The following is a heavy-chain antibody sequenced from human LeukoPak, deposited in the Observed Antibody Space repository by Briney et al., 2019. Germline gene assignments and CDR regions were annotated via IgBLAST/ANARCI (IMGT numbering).Heavy chain of an antibody. CDR2: ITGSGGST. J-gene: IGHJ4*02. CDR1: GFTFSSYA. CDR3: AKSNWNPFDY. Sequence: PGGSLRLSCAASGFTFSSYAMSWVRQAAGRGREWVSAITGSGGSTYYADSVKGRFTISRDNSKNTLYLQMNSLRAEDTAVYYCAKSNWNPFDYWGQGTLVTVSS. V-gene: IGHV3-23*01. D-gene: IGHD1-1*01.